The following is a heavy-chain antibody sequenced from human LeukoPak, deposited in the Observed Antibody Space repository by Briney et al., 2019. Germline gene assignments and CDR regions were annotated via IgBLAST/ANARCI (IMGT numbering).Heavy chain of an antibody. CDR1: GYTFTSYG. D-gene: IGHD2-8*01. J-gene: IGHJ1*01. Sequence: ASVKVSCKASGYTFTSYGIIWVRQAPGQGLEWMGRISPYNGNTNYAQKLQGRVTMTTDTSTSTASMELRSLRSDDTAVYYCASCHCTNGVCYGECEYFQHWGQGTLVTVSS. CDR3: ASCHCTNGVCYGECEYFQH. V-gene: IGHV1-18*01. CDR2: ISPYNGNT.